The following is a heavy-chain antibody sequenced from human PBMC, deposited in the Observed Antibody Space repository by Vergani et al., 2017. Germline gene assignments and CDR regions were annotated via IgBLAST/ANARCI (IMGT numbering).Heavy chain of an antibody. V-gene: IGHV3-9*01. Sequence: EVQLVESGGGLVQPGRSLRLSCAASGFTFDNDVMHWVRQAPGKGLEWVSGISWNSGIIGYADSVKGRFTISRDNAKNSLYLQMYSLRTEDTALYYCTRRHCSYTSCRGAFDIWGQGTVVTVSS. J-gene: IGHJ3*02. D-gene: IGHD2-2*01. CDR3: TRRHCSYTSCRGAFDI. CDR2: ISWNSGII. CDR1: GFTFDNDV.